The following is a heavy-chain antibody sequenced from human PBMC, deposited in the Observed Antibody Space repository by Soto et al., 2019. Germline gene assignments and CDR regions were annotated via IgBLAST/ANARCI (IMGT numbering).Heavy chain of an antibody. CDR2: MNPNSGNT. CDR1: GYTFTSYD. D-gene: IGHD3-3*01. J-gene: IGHJ5*02. Sequence: RASVKVSCKASGYTFTSYDINWVRQATGQGLEWMGWMNPNSGNTGYAQKFQGRVTMTRNTSISTAYMELSSLRSEDTAVYYCARWDYDFWSGLNWFDPWGQGTLVTVSS. V-gene: IGHV1-8*01. CDR3: ARWDYDFWSGLNWFDP.